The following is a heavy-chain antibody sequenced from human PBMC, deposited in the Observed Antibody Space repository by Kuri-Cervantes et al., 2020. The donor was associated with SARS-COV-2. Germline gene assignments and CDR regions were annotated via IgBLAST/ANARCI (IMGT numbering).Heavy chain of an antibody. J-gene: IGHJ4*02. CDR2: IIPILGIA. CDR3: ASQTEIYGSGSYYFDY. V-gene: IGHV1-69*04. D-gene: IGHD3-10*01. CDR1: GGTFSSYA. Sequence: SVKVSCKASGGTFSSYAITWVRQAPGQGLEWMGRIIPILGIANYAQKFQGRVTITADKSTSTAYMELSSLRSEDTAVYYCASQTEIYGSGSYYFDYWGQGTLVTVSS.